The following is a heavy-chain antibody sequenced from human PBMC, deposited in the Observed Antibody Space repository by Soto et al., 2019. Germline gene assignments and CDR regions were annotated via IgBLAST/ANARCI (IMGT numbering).Heavy chain of an antibody. CDR3: AKGGGEGYFDT. CDR2: ISGNGIDT. J-gene: IGHJ4*02. V-gene: IGHV3-23*01. D-gene: IGHD3-16*01. Sequence: EVQLLESGGGLVQPGGSLRVACAASGITFSNYVMSWVRQAPGGGLEWVSAISGNGIDTYYADSVKGRFTISRDNAKNTLYLQINSLRVEDTAVYYCAKGGGEGYFDTWGEGTLVAVSS. CDR1: GITFSNYV.